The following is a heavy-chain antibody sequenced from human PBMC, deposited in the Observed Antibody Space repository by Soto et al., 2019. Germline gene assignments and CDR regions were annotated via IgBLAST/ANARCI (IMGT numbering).Heavy chain of an antibody. J-gene: IGHJ6*03. CDR1: GYTFTSYG. D-gene: IGHD2-2*01. Sequence: ASVKVSCKASGYTFTSYGISWVRQAPGQGLEWMGWISAYNGNTNYAQKLQGRVTMTTDTSTSTAYMELRSLRSDDTAVYYCARSGDIVVVPAAIPGDYYYYYMDVWGKGTTVTVSS. V-gene: IGHV1-18*01. CDR3: ARSGDIVVVPAAIPGDYYYYYMDV. CDR2: ISAYNGNT.